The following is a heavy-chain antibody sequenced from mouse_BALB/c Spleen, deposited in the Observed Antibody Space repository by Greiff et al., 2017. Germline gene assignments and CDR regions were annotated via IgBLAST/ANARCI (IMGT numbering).Heavy chain of an antibody. Sequence: EVQGVESGGGLVQPGGSRKLSCAASGFTFSSFGMHWVRLAPEKGLEWVAYISSGSSTIYYADTVKGRFTISRDNPKNTLFLQMTSLRSEDTAMYYCAREDYGNYFDYWGQGTTLTVSS. CDR1: GFTFSSFG. J-gene: IGHJ2*01. D-gene: IGHD2-1*01. V-gene: IGHV5-17*02. CDR2: ISSGSSTI. CDR3: AREDYGNYFDY.